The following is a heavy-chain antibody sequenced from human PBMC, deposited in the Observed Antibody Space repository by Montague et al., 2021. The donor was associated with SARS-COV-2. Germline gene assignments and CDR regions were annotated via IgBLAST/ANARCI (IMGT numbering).Heavy chain of an antibody. CDR1: GGSFHIFS. Sequence: SETLSLTCAVYGGSFHIFSWGWIRQSPGKGLEWIGEVDHSGNTKYNPSLKSRVTISVGTSKNQFSLNLTSVTAADTAIYYCARGTRAVQITPGFRYWGQGTQVAVSS. D-gene: IGHD5-24*01. J-gene: IGHJ4*02. CDR2: VDHSGNT. CDR3: ARGTRAVQITPGFRY. V-gene: IGHV4-34*01.